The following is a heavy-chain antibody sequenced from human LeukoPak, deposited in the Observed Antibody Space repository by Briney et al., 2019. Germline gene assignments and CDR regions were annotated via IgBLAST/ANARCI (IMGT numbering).Heavy chain of an antibody. V-gene: IGHV4-59*08. D-gene: IGHD3-10*01. Sequence: PSETLSLTCTVSGGSISSYYWSWIRQPPGKGLEWIGYIYYSGSTNYNPSLKSRVTISVDTSKNQFSLKLSSVTAADTAVYYCARQRWFGELPPREVWFDPWGQGTLVTVSS. J-gene: IGHJ5*02. CDR3: ARQRWFGELPPREVWFDP. CDR1: GGSISSYY. CDR2: IYYSGST.